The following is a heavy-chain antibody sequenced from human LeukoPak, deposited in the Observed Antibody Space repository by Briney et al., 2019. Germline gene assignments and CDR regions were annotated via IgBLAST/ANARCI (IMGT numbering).Heavy chain of an antibody. CDR1: GGSISSGDYY. J-gene: IGHJ4*02. D-gene: IGHD3-3*01. CDR3: ARSLTIFGVVTD. CDR2: IYYSGST. Sequence: SQTVSLTCTVSGGSISSGDYYWSWIRQPPGKGLEWIGYIYYSGSTYYNPSLKSRVTISVDTSKNQFSLKLSSVTAADTAVYYCARSLTIFGVVTDWGQGTLVTVSS. V-gene: IGHV4-30-4*08.